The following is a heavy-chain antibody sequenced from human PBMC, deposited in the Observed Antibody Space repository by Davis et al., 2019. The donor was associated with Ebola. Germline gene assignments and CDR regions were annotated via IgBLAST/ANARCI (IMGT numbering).Heavy chain of an antibody. CDR3: ARGRGSGGSSNNWFDP. CDR2: IYYSGST. J-gene: IGHJ5*02. CDR1: GGSISNYY. Sequence: MPSDTLSLTCTVPGGSISNYYWSWTRQPPGKGLEWIGSIYYSGSTNYNPSLKSRVTISVDTSKNQFSLKLSSVTAADTAVYYCARGRGSGGSSNNWFDPWGQGTLVTVSS. V-gene: IGHV4-59*01. D-gene: IGHD2-15*01.